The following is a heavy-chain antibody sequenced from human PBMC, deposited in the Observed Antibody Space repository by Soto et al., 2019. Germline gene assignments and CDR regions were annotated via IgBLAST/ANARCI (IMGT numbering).Heavy chain of an antibody. CDR3: ARCYASGVYDVEWFDP. D-gene: IGHD3-16*01. J-gene: IGHJ5*02. CDR1: GFAFSTYT. V-gene: IGHV3-21*01. Sequence: EVQLVESGGGLVRPGGSLKISCATSGFAFSTYTMNWVRQAPGKGLEWVSSIDTTTTYIYYADSVKGRFTMSRDNAKNSLYLEMNNLRADDTAIYYCARCYASGVYDVEWFDPWGQGTLVIVSS. CDR2: IDTTTTYI.